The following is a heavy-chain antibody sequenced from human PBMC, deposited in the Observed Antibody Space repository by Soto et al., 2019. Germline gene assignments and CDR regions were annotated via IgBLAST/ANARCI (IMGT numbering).Heavy chain of an antibody. CDR1: GFTVSSNY. CDR2: IYSGGST. Sequence: PGGSLRLSCAASGFTVSSNYMSWVRQAPGKGLEWVSVIYSGGSTYYADSLKGRFTISRDNSKSTLYLQLNSLRAEDTAVFYCASNKDIVVVPAAMTHYYYYMDVWGKGTTVTVSS. J-gene: IGHJ6*03. CDR3: ASNKDIVVVPAAMTHYYYYMDV. V-gene: IGHV3-66*01. D-gene: IGHD2-2*01.